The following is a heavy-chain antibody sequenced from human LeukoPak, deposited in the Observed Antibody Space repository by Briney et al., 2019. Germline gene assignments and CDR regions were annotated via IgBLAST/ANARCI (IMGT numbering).Heavy chain of an antibody. CDR2: ICSSSSYI. CDR1: GFTFSSYS. CDR3: ASIDSNDAFDV. D-gene: IGHD3-9*01. Sequence: GGSLRLSCAPSGFTFSSYSMNWVRQAPGKGLEWVSSICSSSSYIHYEDSVKGRFTISRDNAKNSLYLQMNSLRAEDTAVYYCASIDSNDAFDVWGQGTMVTVSS. V-gene: IGHV3-21*01. J-gene: IGHJ3*01.